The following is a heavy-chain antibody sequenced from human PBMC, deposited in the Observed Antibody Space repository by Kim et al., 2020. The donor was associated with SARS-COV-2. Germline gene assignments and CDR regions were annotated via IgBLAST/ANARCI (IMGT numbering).Heavy chain of an antibody. CDR2: GGST. Sequence: GGSTYYAASGKGRFTISRDNSKNTLYLQMNSLRAEDTAVYYCARGNGSGLVWGQGTTVTVSS. D-gene: IGHD3-10*01. V-gene: IGHV3-53*01. CDR3: ARGNGSGLV. J-gene: IGHJ6*02.